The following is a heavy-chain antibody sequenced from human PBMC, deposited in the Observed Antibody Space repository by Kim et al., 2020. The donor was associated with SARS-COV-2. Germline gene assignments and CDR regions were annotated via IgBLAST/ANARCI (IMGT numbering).Heavy chain of an antibody. V-gene: IGHV3-74*01. J-gene: IGHJ6*03. D-gene: IGHD1-26*01. Sequence: KGRFTISRDNAKNTLYLQMNSLRAEDTAVYYCARDTGGELYYYYYYYMDVWGKGTTVTVSS. CDR3: ARDTGGELYYYYYYYMDV.